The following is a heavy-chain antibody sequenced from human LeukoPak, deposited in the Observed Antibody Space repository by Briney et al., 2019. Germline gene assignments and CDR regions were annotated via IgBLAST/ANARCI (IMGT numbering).Heavy chain of an antibody. CDR2: IKQDGSQE. J-gene: IGHJ4*02. CDR1: GFTFSGYW. D-gene: IGHD3-3*01. CDR3: ARGVPYDSWSGPHYSDY. V-gene: IGHV3-7*01. Sequence: PGGSLRLSCAASGFTFSGYWMSWVRQAPGKGLEWVAHIKQDGSQEYYVDSVKGRFTISRDSAKNSLYLQMNSLRAEDTAVYYCARGVPYDSWSGPHYSDYWGQGTLVTVSS.